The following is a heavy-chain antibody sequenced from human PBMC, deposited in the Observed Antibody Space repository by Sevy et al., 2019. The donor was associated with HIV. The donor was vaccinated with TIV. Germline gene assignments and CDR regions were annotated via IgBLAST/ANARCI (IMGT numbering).Heavy chain of an antibody. Sequence: SETLSLTCAVYGGSFSGYYWSWIRQPPGKGLEWIGEINHRGSTNYNPSLKSRVTISVDTSKNQFSLKLSSVTAADTAVYYCARDRMTSEDYWGQGTLVTVSS. CDR3: ARDRMTSEDY. V-gene: IGHV4-34*01. CDR1: GGSFSGYY. J-gene: IGHJ4*02. D-gene: IGHD4-17*01. CDR2: INHRGST.